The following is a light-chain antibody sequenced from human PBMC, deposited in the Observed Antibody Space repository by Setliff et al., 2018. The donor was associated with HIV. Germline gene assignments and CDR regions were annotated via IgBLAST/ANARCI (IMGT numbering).Light chain of an antibody. CDR1: RSNIGAGFD. J-gene: IGLJ1*01. CDR2: GDN. CDR3: QSYDSSLRGYV. Sequence: QSVLTQPPSVSGAPGQRVTIPCTGSRSNIGAGFDVHWFQRLPGTAPKVVIYGDNYRPSGVPDRISGSKSGTSASLAITGLQAEDEADYYCQSYDSSLRGYVFGTGTKSPS. V-gene: IGLV1-40*01.